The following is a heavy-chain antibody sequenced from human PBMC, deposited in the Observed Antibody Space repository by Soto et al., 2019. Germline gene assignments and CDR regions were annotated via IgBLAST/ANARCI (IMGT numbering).Heavy chain of an antibody. Sequence: QVQLVESGGGVVQPGRSLRLSCAASGFTFSSYGMHWVRQAPGKGLEWVAVIWYDGSNKYYADSVKGRFTISRDNSKNPLYLQMNSLEAGDQAVYYCARPAKSRGPGLRRGPHYYYYYGMDVWGQGTTVTVSS. CDR2: IWYDGSNK. CDR3: ARPAKSRGPGLRRGPHYYYYYGMDV. CDR1: GFTFSSYG. V-gene: IGHV3-33*01. D-gene: IGHD6-19*01. J-gene: IGHJ6*02.